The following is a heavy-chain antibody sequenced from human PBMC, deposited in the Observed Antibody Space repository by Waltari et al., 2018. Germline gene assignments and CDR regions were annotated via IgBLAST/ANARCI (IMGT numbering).Heavy chain of an antibody. J-gene: IGHJ2*01. CDR3: ARGGEGEYSEGVFDL. Sequence: QVQLLQSGAQVQKPGASGNVSAHASGDTFTGYYMPGVRQAPGQGLEWMGRINPNSGGTNYAQKFQGRVTMTRDTSISTGYMELSRLRSDDTAVYYCARGGEGEYSEGVFDLWGRGTLVTVSS. CDR1: GDTFTGYY. D-gene: IGHD2-21*01. CDR2: INPNSGGT. V-gene: IGHV1-2*06.